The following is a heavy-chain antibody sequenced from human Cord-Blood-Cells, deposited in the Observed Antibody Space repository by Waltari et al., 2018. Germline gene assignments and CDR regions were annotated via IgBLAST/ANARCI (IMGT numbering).Heavy chain of an antibody. CDR2: LSWNRGSI. D-gene: IGHD1-20*01. CDR3: AKDIRDNWVAFDI. J-gene: IGHJ3*02. V-gene: IGHV3-9*01. CDR1: GFTFADYA. Sequence: EVQLLESGGGLVLPVWSLRLSCASSGFTFADYAMHWVRQAPGKGLEWVSGLSWNRGSIGYADAVKGRFTISRDNAKNSLYLQMNSLRAEDTALYYCAKDIRDNWVAFDIWGQGTMVTVSS.